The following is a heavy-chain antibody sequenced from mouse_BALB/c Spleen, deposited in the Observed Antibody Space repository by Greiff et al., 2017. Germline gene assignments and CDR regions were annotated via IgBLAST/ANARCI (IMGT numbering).Heavy chain of an antibody. CDR3: ARTYRYDGAMDY. V-gene: IGHV1-4*01. CDR2: INPSSGYT. CDR1: GHTFTSYT. Sequence: VMLVESGAELARPGASVKMSCKASGHTFTSYTMHWVKQRPGQGLEWIGYINPSSGYTNYNQKFKDKATLTADKSSSTAYMQLSSLTSEDSAVYYCARTYRYDGAMDYWGQGTSVTVSS. D-gene: IGHD2-14*01. J-gene: IGHJ4*01.